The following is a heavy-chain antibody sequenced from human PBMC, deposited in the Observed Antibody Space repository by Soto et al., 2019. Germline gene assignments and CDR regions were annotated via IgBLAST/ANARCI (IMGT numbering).Heavy chain of an antibody. Sequence: SGGTFRSHTKKRVGQAPGKRHELMGKVIPILGIANYAQKFQGRVTITADKSTSTAYMELSSLRSEDTAVYYCARELGYCSSTSCSTEWGYYYYGMDVWGQGTSVTVSS. CDR1: GGTFRSHT. V-gene: IGHV1-69*04. CDR2: VIPILGIA. J-gene: IGHJ6*02. CDR3: ARELGYCSSTSCSTEWGYYYYGMDV. D-gene: IGHD2-2*01.